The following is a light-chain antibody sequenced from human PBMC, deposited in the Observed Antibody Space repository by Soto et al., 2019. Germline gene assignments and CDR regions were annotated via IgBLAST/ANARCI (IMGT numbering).Light chain of an antibody. CDR1: QSVSTW. Sequence: DIQMTQSPSTLSASVGDRVTLTCRASQSVSTWLAWYQQKPGNAPKLLIYKAYSLASGVAERVSGSGPETEFTLTISSLQHDDVATYYCQQDNTYPLTVGGGTKVEVK. J-gene: IGKJ4*01. CDR2: KAY. CDR3: QQDNTYPLT. V-gene: IGKV1-5*03.